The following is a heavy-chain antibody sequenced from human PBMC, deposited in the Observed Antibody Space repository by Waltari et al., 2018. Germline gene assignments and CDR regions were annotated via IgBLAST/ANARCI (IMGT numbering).Heavy chain of an antibody. D-gene: IGHD3-22*01. CDR2: IYHSGST. CDR1: GYSISSGYY. Sequence: QVQLQESGPGLVKPSETLSLTCTVSGYSISSGYYWGWIRQPPGKGLEWIGSIYHSGSTYYNPSLKSRVTISVDTSKNQFSLKLSSVTAADTAVYYCARIARLVVVITGYFDYWGQGTLVTVSS. J-gene: IGHJ4*02. CDR3: ARIARLVVVITGYFDY. V-gene: IGHV4-38-2*02.